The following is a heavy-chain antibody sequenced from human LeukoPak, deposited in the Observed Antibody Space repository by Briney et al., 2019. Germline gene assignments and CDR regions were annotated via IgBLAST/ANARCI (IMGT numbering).Heavy chain of an antibody. CDR2: INHSGIT. CDR1: GGSFSGYY. V-gene: IGHV4-34*01. CDR3: ARGRRSGYYHY. J-gene: IGHJ4*02. Sequence: PSGTLSLTCAVYGGSFSGYYWSWIRQPPGKGLEWIGEINHSGITNYNPSLKSRVTISVDTSKNQFSLKLSFVTAADTAVYYCARGRRSGYYHYWGQGTLVTVSS. D-gene: IGHD3-22*01.